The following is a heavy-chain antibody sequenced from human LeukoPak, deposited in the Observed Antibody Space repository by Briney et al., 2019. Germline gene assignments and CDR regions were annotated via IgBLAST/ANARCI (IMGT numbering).Heavy chain of an antibody. D-gene: IGHD3-22*01. V-gene: IGHV1-18*01. J-gene: IGHJ4*02. CDR1: GYTFTSYG. Sequence: WASVKVSCKASGYTFTSYGISWVRQAPGQGLEWMGWISAYNGNTNYAQKLQGRVTMTTDTSTSTAYMELRSLRSDDTAVYYCARVRGLYYYDSSRYFDYWGQGTLVTVSS. CDR3: ARVRGLYYYDSSRYFDY. CDR2: ISAYNGNT.